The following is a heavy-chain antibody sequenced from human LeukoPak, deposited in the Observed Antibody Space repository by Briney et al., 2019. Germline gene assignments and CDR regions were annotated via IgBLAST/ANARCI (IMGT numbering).Heavy chain of an antibody. D-gene: IGHD6-19*01. V-gene: IGHV3-64D*09. Sequence: GGSLRLSCSASGFTFSGYAMHWVRQAPGKGLEYVSAISSNGGSTYYADSVKGRFTISRDNSKNTLYLQMSSLRAEDTAVYYCVKTSSGTFDYWGQGTLVTVSS. CDR3: VKTSSGTFDY. CDR2: ISSNGGST. CDR1: GFTFSGYA. J-gene: IGHJ4*02.